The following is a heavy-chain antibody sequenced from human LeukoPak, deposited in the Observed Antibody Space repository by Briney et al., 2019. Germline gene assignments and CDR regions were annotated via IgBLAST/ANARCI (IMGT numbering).Heavy chain of an antibody. CDR1: GFTFSSYT. V-gene: IGHV3-23*01. Sequence: PGGSLRLSCAASGFTFSSYTMSWVRQAPGKGLQWVSVITGSGGTIYYADSVRGRFTISRDNSKNTLYLEMNSLRAEDTAVYSCAKLGDVSGYYDHWGPGTLVTVSS. J-gene: IGHJ5*02. CDR3: AKLGDVSGYYDH. CDR2: ITGSGGTI. D-gene: IGHD3-22*01.